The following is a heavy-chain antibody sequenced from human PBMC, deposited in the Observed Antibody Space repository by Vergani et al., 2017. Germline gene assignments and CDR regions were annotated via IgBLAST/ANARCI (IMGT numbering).Heavy chain of an antibody. CDR3: ASVGGSSWYYFDY. CDR2: ISSSSSYI. D-gene: IGHD6-13*01. CDR1: GFTFSSYS. Sequence: EVQLVESGGGVVRPGGSLRLSCAASGFTFSSYSMNWVRQAPGKGLEWVSSISSSSSYIYYADSVKGRFTISRDNAKNSLYLQMNSLRAEDTAVYYCASVGGSSWYYFDYWGQGTLVTVSS. J-gene: IGHJ4*02. V-gene: IGHV3-21*01.